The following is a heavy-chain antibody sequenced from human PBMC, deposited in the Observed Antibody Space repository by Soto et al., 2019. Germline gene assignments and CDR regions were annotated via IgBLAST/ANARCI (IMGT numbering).Heavy chain of an antibody. D-gene: IGHD3-22*01. CDR1: GGSFSGYY. CDR3: ARDKTYYYDSSGYYYSYYFDD. Sequence: SETLSLTCAVYGGSFSGYYWSWIRQPPGKGLEWIGDINHSGSTNYNPSLKSRVTISVDTSKNQFSLKLSSVTAADTAVYYCARDKTYYYDSSGYYYSYYFDDWGQGTLVTVSS. J-gene: IGHJ4*02. CDR2: INHSGST. V-gene: IGHV4-34*01.